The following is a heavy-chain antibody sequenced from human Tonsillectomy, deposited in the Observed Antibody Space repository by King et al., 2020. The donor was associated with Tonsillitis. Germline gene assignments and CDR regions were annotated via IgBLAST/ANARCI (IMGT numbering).Heavy chain of an antibody. Sequence: VQLQESGPGLVKPSETLSLTCSVSGGSINSYYWNWIRLPPGKGLEWIGYVSHSGSTNYNPSLKSRVTRSLDTSKNHFSLKLNSVTAADTAVYYCARAELVTAVFDYWGQGSLVTVSS. V-gene: IGHV4-59*12. CDR2: VSHSGST. CDR3: ARAELVTAVFDY. D-gene: IGHD4-23*01. CDR1: GGSINSYY. J-gene: IGHJ4*02.